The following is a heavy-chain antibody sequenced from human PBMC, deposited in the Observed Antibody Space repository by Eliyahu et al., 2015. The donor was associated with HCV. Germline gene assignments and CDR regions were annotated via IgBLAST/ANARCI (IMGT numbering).Heavy chain of an antibody. CDR2: INPSGGAT. Sequence: QVQLVQSGAEVKKPGASVKVSCKASGYXFTNYYIXWVRXAPGQGLEWMGVINPSGGATAYAQKFQGRVTMTRDTSTSTVYMELSSLASEDTAVYYCARVKGVAGLNWFDPWGQGTLVTVSS. CDR1: GYXFTNYY. V-gene: IGHV1-46*01. CDR3: ARVKGVAGLNWFDP. D-gene: IGHD6-19*01. J-gene: IGHJ5*02.